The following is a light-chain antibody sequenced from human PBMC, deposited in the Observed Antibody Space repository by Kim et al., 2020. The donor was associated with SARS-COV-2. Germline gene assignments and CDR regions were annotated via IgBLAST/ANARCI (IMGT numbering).Light chain of an antibody. CDR2: NNN. Sequence: EPTQPPSTSGTPGERVIISCSGSSSNIGNNAVNWYQHLPGAAPKLLIYNNNERPSGVPDRFSGSKSGTSASLAISGLQSEDEANYYCAAWDDSLSGYVFGTGTKVTVL. V-gene: IGLV1-44*01. CDR3: AAWDDSLSGYV. CDR1: SSNIGNNA. J-gene: IGLJ1*01.